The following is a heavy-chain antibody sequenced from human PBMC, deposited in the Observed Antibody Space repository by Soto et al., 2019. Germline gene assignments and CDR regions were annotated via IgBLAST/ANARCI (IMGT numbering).Heavy chain of an antibody. D-gene: IGHD6-13*01. Sequence: GDYAVSWLRQAPGKGLEWIGYIYYSGSTYYNPSLKSRVTISVDTSKNQFSLKLSSVTAADTAVYYCAREGIAAAGTRRYFDYWGQGTLVTVSS. CDR2: IYYSGST. CDR3: AREGIAAAGTRRYFDY. V-gene: IGHV4-31*02. CDR1: GDYA. J-gene: IGHJ4*02.